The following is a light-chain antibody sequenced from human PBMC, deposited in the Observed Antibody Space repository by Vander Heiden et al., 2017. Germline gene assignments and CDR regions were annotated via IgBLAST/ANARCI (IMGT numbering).Light chain of an antibody. CDR3: QHYDNLPLT. V-gene: IGKV1-33*01. J-gene: IGKJ4*01. CDR2: VAS. Sequence: DIQMTQSPSSLSASVGDRVTITCQASQAITNHLNWYQQKQGKPPTPLIYVASNLETGVPSRFSGSGSGTDFTFTISSMQPEDFATYYCQHYDNLPLTFGGGTKVEIK. CDR1: QAITNH.